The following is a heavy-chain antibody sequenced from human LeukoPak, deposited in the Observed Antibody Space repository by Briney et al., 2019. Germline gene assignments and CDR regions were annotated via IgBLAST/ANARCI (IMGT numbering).Heavy chain of an antibody. Sequence: PGGSLRLSCAASGFTLSSYAMTWVRQAPGRGLEWVSSVDGGGGGTYYADSVKGRFTISRDNSKNTLYLQMNSLRAEDTAVYNCAKELIAPYFDYWGQGTLVTVSS. CDR1: GFTLSSYA. D-gene: IGHD2-21*01. CDR3: AKELIAPYFDY. J-gene: IGHJ4*02. V-gene: IGHV3-23*01. CDR2: VDGGGGGT.